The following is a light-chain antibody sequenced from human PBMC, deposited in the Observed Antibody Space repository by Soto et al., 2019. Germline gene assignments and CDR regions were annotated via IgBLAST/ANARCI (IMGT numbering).Light chain of an antibody. CDR3: SSYTSSSTYV. CDR2: EVS. Sequence: QSALTQPPSVSGSPGQSVTISCTGTSSDVGSYNRVSWFQQPPGTAPKLLIYEVSNRPSGVPDRISGSKSGNTASLTISGLQAEYEADYYCSSYTSSSTYVFGTGTKVTVL. J-gene: IGLJ1*01. V-gene: IGLV2-18*02. CDR1: SSDVGSYNR.